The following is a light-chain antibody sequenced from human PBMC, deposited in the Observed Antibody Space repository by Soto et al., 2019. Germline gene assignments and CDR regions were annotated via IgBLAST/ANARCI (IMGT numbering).Light chain of an antibody. Sequence: QSVLTQPPSASGSPGQSVTISCSGSSSDIGGYTYVSWYQHHPGKAPKLTIYEVSKRPSGVPDRFSGSKSGNAASLTVSGLQAEDEADYYCSSFADSNSYVFGTGTKVTV. V-gene: IGLV2-8*01. CDR1: SSDIGGYTY. CDR3: SSFADSNSYV. CDR2: EVS. J-gene: IGLJ1*01.